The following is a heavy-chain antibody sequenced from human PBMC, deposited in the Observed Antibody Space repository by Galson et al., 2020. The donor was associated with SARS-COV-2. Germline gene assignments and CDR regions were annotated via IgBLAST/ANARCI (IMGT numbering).Heavy chain of an antibody. Sequence: GESLKISCAASGFTFRDYYMSWIRQAPGKGLEWVSNISFNSRYSNYADSVEGRFTISRDNVKNSLYLQMNSLRAEDTAVYYCARYREPHGSGNWHPPYFDLWGQGTLVTVSS. D-gene: IGHD3-10*01. CDR2: ISFNSRYS. V-gene: IGHV3-11*03. CDR3: ARYREPHGSGNWHPPYFDL. CDR1: GFTFRDYY. J-gene: IGHJ4*02.